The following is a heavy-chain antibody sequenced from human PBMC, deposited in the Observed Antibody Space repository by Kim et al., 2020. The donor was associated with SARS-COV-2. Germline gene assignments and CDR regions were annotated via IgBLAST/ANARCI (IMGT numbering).Heavy chain of an antibody. Sequence: GGSLRLSCAASGFTVSSNYMSWVRQAPGKGLEWVSVIYSGGSTYYADSEKGRITISRDNSKNTPYLQMNSLRAEDTSVYYCARSRDGYNFLVAFDIWGQGTMVTVSS. V-gene: IGHV3-53*01. CDR1: GFTVSSNY. CDR3: ARSRDGYNFLVAFDI. CDR2: IYSGGST. D-gene: IGHD5-12*01. J-gene: IGHJ3*02.